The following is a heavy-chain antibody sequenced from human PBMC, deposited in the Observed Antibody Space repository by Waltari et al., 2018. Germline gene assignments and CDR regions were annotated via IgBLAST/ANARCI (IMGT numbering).Heavy chain of an antibody. D-gene: IGHD6-19*01. J-gene: IGHJ3*02. CDR1: GFTFGDYA. V-gene: IGHV3-9*01. Sequence: EEQLVESGGDLVQSGRSLRLSCAASGFTFGDYAMHWVRQVPGKGLAWVSGISWNSGTIGYADSVKGRFTISRDNAKNSLYLQMNSLRVEDTALYYCAKDRQWRQAPDAFDIWGQGTMVTVSS. CDR2: ISWNSGTI. CDR3: AKDRQWRQAPDAFDI.